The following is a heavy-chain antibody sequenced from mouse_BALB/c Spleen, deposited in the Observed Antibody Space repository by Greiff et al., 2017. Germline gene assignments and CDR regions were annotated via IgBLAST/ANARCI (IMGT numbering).Heavy chain of an antibody. Sequence: EVQGVESGGGLVQPGGSRKLSCAASGFTFSSFGMHWVRQAPEKGLEWVAYISSGSSTIYYADTVKGRFTISRDNPKNTLFLQMTSLRSEDTAMYYCARSVITNYFDYWGQGTTLTVSS. CDR2: ISSGSSTI. D-gene: IGHD2-4*01. V-gene: IGHV5-17*02. CDR1: GFTFSSFG. J-gene: IGHJ2*01. CDR3: ARSVITNYFDY.